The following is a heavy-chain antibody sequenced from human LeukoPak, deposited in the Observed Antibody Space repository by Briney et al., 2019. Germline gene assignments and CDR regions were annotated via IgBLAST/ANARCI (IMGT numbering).Heavy chain of an antibody. CDR2: INHSGST. J-gene: IGHJ3*02. CDR3: ARVGLGRDKGAFDI. V-gene: IGHV4-34*01. D-gene: IGHD3/OR15-3a*01. Sequence: SETLSLTCAVYGGSFSGYYWSWIRQPPGKGLDWIGEINHSGSTNYNPSLKSRVTISVDTSKNQFSLKLSSVSAADTSTYYCARVGLGRDKGAFDIWGQGTMVTVSS. CDR1: GGSFSGYY.